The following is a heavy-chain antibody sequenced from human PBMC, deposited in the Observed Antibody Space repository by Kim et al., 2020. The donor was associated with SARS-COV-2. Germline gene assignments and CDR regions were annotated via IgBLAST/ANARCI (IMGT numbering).Heavy chain of an antibody. J-gene: IGHJ3*02. CDR3: ARDIRSYSGYPNDAFDI. D-gene: IGHD5-12*01. Sequence: ASVKVSCKASGYTFTSYGISWVRQAPGQGLEWMGWISAYNGNTNYAQKLQGRVTMTTDTSTSTAYMELRSLRSDDTAVYYCARDIRSYSGYPNDAFDIWGQGTMVTVSS. CDR1: GYTFTSYG. V-gene: IGHV1-18*01. CDR2: ISAYNGNT.